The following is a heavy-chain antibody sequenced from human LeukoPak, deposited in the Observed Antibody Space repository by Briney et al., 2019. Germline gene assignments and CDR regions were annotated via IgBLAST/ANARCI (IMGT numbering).Heavy chain of an antibody. J-gene: IGHJ6*02. Sequence: GGSLRLSCAASGFTFSSYAMHWVRQAPGKGLEWVAVISYDGSNKYYADSVKGRFTISRDNSKNTLYLQMNSLRAEDTAVYYCAGDNEDTAMVEYYYYGMDVWGQGTTVTVSS. CDR2: ISYDGSNK. CDR3: AGDNEDTAMVEYYYYGMDV. D-gene: IGHD5-18*01. CDR1: GFTFSSYA. V-gene: IGHV3-30*04.